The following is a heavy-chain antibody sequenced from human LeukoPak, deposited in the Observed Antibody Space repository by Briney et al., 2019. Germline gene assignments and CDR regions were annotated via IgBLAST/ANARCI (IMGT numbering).Heavy chain of an antibody. CDR3: ARGQSSLGYAFDI. Sequence: PGGSLRLSCAASGFTFSSNDMHWVRQAPGKGLEWVAFIRYDGTNKNYADFAKGRFTNSRDNSKNTLYLQMNSLRAEDTAVYYCARGQSSLGYAFDIWGQGTMVTVSS. CDR2: IRYDGTNK. V-gene: IGHV3-30*02. D-gene: IGHD3-3*02. CDR1: GFTFSSND. J-gene: IGHJ3*02.